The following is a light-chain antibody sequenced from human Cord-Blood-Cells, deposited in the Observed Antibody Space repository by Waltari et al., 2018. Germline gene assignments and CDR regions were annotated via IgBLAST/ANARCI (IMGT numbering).Light chain of an antibody. CDR1: SSDVGGYNY. CDR2: EVS. Sequence: QSALTQPASVSGSPGQSITISCTGTSSDVGGYNYVSWYQQHPGKAPKLMIYEVSNRPSGGSNLVSGSKSGNTASLTISGLQAEDEADYYCSSYTSSSTWVFGGGTKLTVL. J-gene: IGLJ3*02. CDR3: SSYTSSSTWV. V-gene: IGLV2-14*01.